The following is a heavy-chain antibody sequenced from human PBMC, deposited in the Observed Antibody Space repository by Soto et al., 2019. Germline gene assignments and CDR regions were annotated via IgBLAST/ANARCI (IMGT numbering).Heavy chain of an antibody. CDR1: GYTFSAYG. D-gene: IGHD2-2*03. CDR2: VSADSGNT. CDR3: VVDYKDRSGYWGH. J-gene: IGHJ4*02. V-gene: IGHV1-18*01. Sequence: VHLVQSGAGVKKPGASVTVSCKASGYTFSAYGISWVRQAPGQGLEWVGWVSADSGNTRYAQKVQGRVTMTTDTSTRTAYMEVRSLRSDDTAVYYCVVDYKDRSGYWGHWGQGTLVTVSS.